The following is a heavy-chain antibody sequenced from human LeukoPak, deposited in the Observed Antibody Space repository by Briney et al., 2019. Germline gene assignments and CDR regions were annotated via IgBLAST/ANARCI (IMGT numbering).Heavy chain of an antibody. Sequence: PSETLSLTCTVSGGSISDYYWSWIRQPPGKGLEWIGYIYYSGSTNYNPSLKSRVTISVDTSKNQFSLKLSSVTAADTAVYYCARGGVLWTYDYWGQGTLVTVSS. D-gene: IGHD3/OR15-3a*01. J-gene: IGHJ4*02. CDR2: IYYSGST. CDR3: ARGGVLWTYDY. CDR1: GGSISDYY. V-gene: IGHV4-59*01.